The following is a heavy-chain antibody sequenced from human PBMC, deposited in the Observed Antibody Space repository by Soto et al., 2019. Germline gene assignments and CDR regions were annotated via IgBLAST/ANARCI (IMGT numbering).Heavy chain of an antibody. Sequence: GGSLRLSCAASGFTFSSYWMHWVRQAPWKGLVWVSRINSDGSSTSYADSVKGRFTISRDNAKNTLYLQMNSLRAEDTAVYYCARMDYDILAGSGGPYGVDVLGQGTTVTVSS. V-gene: IGHV3-74*01. CDR1: GFTFSSYW. CDR2: INSDGSST. CDR3: ARMDYDILAGSGGPYGVDV. D-gene: IGHD3-9*01. J-gene: IGHJ6*02.